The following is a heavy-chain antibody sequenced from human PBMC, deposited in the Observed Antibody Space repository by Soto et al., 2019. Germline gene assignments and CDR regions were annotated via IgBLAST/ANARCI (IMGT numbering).Heavy chain of an antibody. CDR3: VAAADYGMDV. D-gene: IGHD6-13*01. CDR2: ISYDGSNK. J-gene: IGHJ6*02. V-gene: IGHV3-30-3*01. CDR1: GFTFSSYA. Sequence: SLRLSCAASGFTFSSYAMHWVRQAPGKGLEWVAVISYDGSNKYYADSVKGRFTISRDNSKNTLYLQMNSLRAEDTAVYYCVAAADYGMDVWGQGTTVTVSS.